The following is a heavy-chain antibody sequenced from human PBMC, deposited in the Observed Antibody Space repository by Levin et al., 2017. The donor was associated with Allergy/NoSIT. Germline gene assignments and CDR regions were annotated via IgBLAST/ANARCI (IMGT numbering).Heavy chain of an antibody. CDR2: ISNSGTTT. CDR1: GFTFSDYY. V-gene: IGHV3-11*01. CDR3: ARDRLGSSSGSSAFDV. Sequence: GGSLRLSCAASGFTFSDYYMTWIRQAPGKGLEWVSYISNSGTTTYYADSVKGRFTISRDNAKNSLYLQMNSLRAEDTAVYYCARDRLGSSSGSSAFDVWGQGTMVTVSS. D-gene: IGHD6-6*01. J-gene: IGHJ3*01.